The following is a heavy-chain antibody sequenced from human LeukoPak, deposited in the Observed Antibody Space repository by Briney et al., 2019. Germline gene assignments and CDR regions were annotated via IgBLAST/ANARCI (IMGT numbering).Heavy chain of an antibody. Sequence: PGGSLRLSCAASGFTFSSYAMHWVRQAPGQGLEWMGRINPNSGGTNYAQKFQGGVTMTRDTSISTAYMELSRLRSDDTAVYYCARWRGFWRNNTTPTDYWGQGTLVTVSS. J-gene: IGHJ4*02. CDR1: GFTFSSYA. CDR3: ARWRGFWRNNTTPTDY. CDR2: INPNSGGT. D-gene: IGHD3-3*01. V-gene: IGHV1-2*02.